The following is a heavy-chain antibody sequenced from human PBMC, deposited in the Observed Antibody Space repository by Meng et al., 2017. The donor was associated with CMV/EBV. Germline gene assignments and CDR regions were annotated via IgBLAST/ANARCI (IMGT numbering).Heavy chain of an antibody. CDR3: ARDLPGGWFDP. CDR2: IYYSGST. V-gene: IGHV4-59*01. CDR1: GGSISSYY. J-gene: IGHJ5*02. D-gene: IGHD1-14*01. Sequence: GSLRLSCTVSGGSISSYYWSWIRQPPGKRLEWIGYIYYSGSTNYNPSLKSRVTISVDTSKNQFSLKLSSVTAADTAVYYCARDLPGGWFDPWGQGTLVTVSS.